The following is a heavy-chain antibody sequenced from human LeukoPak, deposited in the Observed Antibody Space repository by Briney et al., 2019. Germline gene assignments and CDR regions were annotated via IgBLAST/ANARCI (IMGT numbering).Heavy chain of an antibody. Sequence: GASVKVSCKASGGTFSSYAISWVRQAPGQGLEWMGGIIPIFGTANYAQKFQGRVTITADESTSTAYMELSSLRSEDTAVYYCASSEYYYDSSGYYSVGYFDYWGQGTLVTVSS. CDR2: IIPIFGTA. CDR3: ASSEYYYDSSGYYSVGYFDY. CDR1: GGTFSSYA. V-gene: IGHV1-69*13. J-gene: IGHJ4*02. D-gene: IGHD3-22*01.